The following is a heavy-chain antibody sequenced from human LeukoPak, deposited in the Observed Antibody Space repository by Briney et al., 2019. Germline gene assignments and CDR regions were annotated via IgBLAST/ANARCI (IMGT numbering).Heavy chain of an antibody. CDR2: IYYSGST. V-gene: IGHV4-59*01. Sequence: PSETLSLTCTVSGVSLSSYYWSWIRQPPGKGLEWNGYIYYSGSTNYNPSLKSRVTISVDTSKNQFSLKLSSVTAADTAVYYCARGLLDGYTHPAAFDIWGQGTMVTVSS. CDR1: GVSLSSYY. D-gene: IGHD5-24*01. CDR3: ARGLLDGYTHPAAFDI. J-gene: IGHJ3*02.